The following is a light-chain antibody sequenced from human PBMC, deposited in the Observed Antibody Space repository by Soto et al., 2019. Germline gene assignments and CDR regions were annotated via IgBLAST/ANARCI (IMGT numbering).Light chain of an antibody. CDR1: TRDIAGYNY. J-gene: IGLJ1*01. CDR2: QVT. CDR3: TSFSSSTSPYV. V-gene: IGLV2-14*01. Sequence: QFVLTQPASVSGSLGQSITISCTGTTRDIAGYNYISWYQQLPGKAPKLMIYQVTIRPSGISNRFSGSKSGNTASLTISGLQAEDEADYYCTSFSSSTSPYVFGTGTRSPS.